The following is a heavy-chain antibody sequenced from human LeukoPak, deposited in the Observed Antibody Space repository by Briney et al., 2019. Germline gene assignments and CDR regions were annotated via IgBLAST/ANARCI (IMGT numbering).Heavy chain of an antibody. Sequence: GESLKISCKGSEYSFTMYWITWVRHMPGKRLECMGNIYPGDSDSRYSPSFQGQVTISADKSISTAYLQWSSLKASDTAMYYCARRGFCSGGNCFSNAFDIWGQGTMVTVSS. J-gene: IGHJ3*02. CDR3: ARRGFCSGGNCFSNAFDI. CDR2: IYPGDSDS. CDR1: EYSFTMYW. D-gene: IGHD2-15*01. V-gene: IGHV5-51*01.